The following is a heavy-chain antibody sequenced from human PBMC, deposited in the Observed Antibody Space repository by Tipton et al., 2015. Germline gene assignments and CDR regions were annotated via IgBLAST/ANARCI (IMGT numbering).Heavy chain of an antibody. Sequence: SLRLSCAASGFNFDNYAMHWVRQAPGKGLEWVSGTSWNSGKVVYADSVKGRFTISRDNAKKYLYLQMDSLRVEDTALYYCAKDVYASSGWDYYYHYYGMDVWGQGTTVTVSS. CDR3: AKDVYASSGWDYYYHYYGMDV. V-gene: IGHV3-9*01. CDR2: TSWNSGKV. J-gene: IGHJ6*02. D-gene: IGHD6-19*01. CDR1: GFNFDNYA.